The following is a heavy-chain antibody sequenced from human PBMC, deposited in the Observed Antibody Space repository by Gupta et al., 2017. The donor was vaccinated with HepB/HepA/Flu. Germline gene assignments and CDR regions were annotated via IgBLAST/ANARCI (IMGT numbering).Heavy chain of an antibody. CDR1: GFTFRSHE. CDR3: ARGLVGAIY. Sequence: EVQLVESGGGLVQPGGSLRLSCAAPGFTFRSHEMNWVRQAPGKGLEWVSYISSTGSTMYYADSVKGRFTISRDNARNSLYLQMNSLRAEDTAVYYCARGLVGAIYWGQGTLVTVSS. V-gene: IGHV3-48*03. J-gene: IGHJ4*02. D-gene: IGHD2-15*01. CDR2: ISSTGSTM.